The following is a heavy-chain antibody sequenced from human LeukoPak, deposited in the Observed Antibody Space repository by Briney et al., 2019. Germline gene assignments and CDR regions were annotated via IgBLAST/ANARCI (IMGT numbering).Heavy chain of an antibody. Sequence: GGSLRLSCAASGFTFSNAWMSWVRQAPGKGLEWVGRIKSKTDGGTTDYAAPVKGRFTISRDDSKNTLYLQMNSLRAEDTAVYYCENDFWSGPPWYYYYYMDVWGKGTTVTVSS. CDR1: GFTFSNAW. CDR2: IKSKTDGGTT. D-gene: IGHD3-3*01. J-gene: IGHJ6*03. CDR3: ENDFWSGPPWYYYYYMDV. V-gene: IGHV3-15*01.